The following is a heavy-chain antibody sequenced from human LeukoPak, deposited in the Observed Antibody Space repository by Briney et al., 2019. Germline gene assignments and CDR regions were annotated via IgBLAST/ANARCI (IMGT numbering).Heavy chain of an antibody. V-gene: IGHV1-69*05. CDR3: ARDSLGYDSSGYYFRGFDY. CDR1: GGTFSSYA. CDR2: VIPIFGTA. Sequence: SVKVSCKASGGTFSSYAISWVRQAPGQGLEWMGRVIPIFGTANYAQKFQGRVTITTDESTSTAYMELSSLRSEDAAVYYCARDSLGYDSSGYYFRGFDYWGQGTLVTVSS. J-gene: IGHJ4*02. D-gene: IGHD3-22*01.